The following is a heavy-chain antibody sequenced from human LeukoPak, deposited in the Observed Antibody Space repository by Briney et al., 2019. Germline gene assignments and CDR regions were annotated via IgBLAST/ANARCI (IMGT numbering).Heavy chain of an antibody. Sequence: ASVKVSCKASGYTFTSYDINWVRQATGQGLEWMGWMNPNSGNTGYAQKFQGRVTMTRNTSISTAYMELSSLRSEDTAVYYCARGSAGRDCSGGSCYSAAFDICGQGTTVTVSS. CDR3: ARGSAGRDCSGGSCYSAAFDI. CDR2: MNPNSGNT. V-gene: IGHV1-8*01. CDR1: GYTFTSYD. J-gene: IGHJ3*02. D-gene: IGHD2-15*01.